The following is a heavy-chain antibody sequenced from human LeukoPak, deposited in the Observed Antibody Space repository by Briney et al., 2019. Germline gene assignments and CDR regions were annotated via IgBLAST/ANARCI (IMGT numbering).Heavy chain of an antibody. CDR1: GYTFTSYD. Sequence: ASVKVSCKASGYTFTSYDINWVRQATGQGLEWMGWMNPNSGNTGYAQKFQGRVTMTEDTSTDTAYMELSSLRSEDTAVYYCATGTMVRGVIDYWGQGTLVTVSS. V-gene: IGHV1-8*01. J-gene: IGHJ4*02. CDR2: MNPNSGNT. D-gene: IGHD3-10*01. CDR3: ATGTMVRGVIDY.